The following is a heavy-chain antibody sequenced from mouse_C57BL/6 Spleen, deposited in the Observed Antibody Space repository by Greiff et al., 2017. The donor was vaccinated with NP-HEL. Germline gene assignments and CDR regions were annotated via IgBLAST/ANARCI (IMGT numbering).Heavy chain of an antibody. CDR2: INPSTGGT. CDR1: GYSFTGYY. Sequence: VQLKQSGPELVKPGASVKISCKASGYSFTGYYMNWVKQSPEKSLEWIGEINPSTGGTTYNQKFKAKATLTVDKSSSTAYMQLKSLTSEDSAVYYCARSDYGNHGFAYWGQGTLVTVSA. D-gene: IGHD2-1*01. CDR3: ARSDYGNHGFAY. J-gene: IGHJ3*01. V-gene: IGHV1-42*01.